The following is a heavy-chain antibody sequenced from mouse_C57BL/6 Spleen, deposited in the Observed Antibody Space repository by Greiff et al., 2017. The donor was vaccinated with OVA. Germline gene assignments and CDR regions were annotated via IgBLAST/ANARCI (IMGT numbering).Heavy chain of an antibody. CDR1: GYAFSSSW. J-gene: IGHJ3*01. CDR2: IYPGDGDT. CDR3: ARSYGNYVAWFAY. V-gene: IGHV1-82*01. Sequence: QVQLKQSGPELVKPGASVKISCKASGYAFSSSWMNWVKQRPGKGLEWIGRIYPGDGDTNYNGKFKGKATLTADKSSSTAYMQLSSLTSEDSAVYFCARSYGNYVAWFAYWGQGTLVTVSA. D-gene: IGHD2-1*01.